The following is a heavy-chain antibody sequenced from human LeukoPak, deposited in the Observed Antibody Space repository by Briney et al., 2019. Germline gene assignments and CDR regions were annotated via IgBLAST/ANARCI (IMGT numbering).Heavy chain of an antibody. Sequence: GESLKISCKGSGYSFTSYWIGWVRQMPGKGLEWMGIIYPGDSDTRYSPSFQGQGTISADKSISTAYLQWSSLKASVTAMYYCARHGRGYCSSTSCFVDYYGMDVWGQGTTVTVSS. D-gene: IGHD2-2*03. CDR3: ARHGRGYCSSTSCFVDYYGMDV. V-gene: IGHV5-51*01. J-gene: IGHJ6*02. CDR1: GYSFTSYW. CDR2: IYPGDSDT.